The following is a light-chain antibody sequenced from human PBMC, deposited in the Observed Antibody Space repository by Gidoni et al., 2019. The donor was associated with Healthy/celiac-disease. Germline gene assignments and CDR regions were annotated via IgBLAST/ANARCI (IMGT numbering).Light chain of an antibody. CDR3: QSYDSSLSGVV. J-gene: IGLJ2*01. Sequence: QSVLMQPPSVSGVPGQWVTIPCTGSSSNIGAGYDVHSYQQLPGTAPKLLIYGNSNRPAGGPDRFSSSKSGNSASLAITGLQAEDEADYYCQSYDSSLSGVVFGGGTKLTVL. V-gene: IGLV1-40*01. CDR1: SSNIGAGYD. CDR2: GNS.